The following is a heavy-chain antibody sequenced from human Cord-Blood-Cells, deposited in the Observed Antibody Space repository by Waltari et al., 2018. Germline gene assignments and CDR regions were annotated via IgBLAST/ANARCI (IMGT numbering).Heavy chain of an antibody. CDR2: INHSGST. J-gene: IGHJ4*02. V-gene: IGHV4-34*01. CDR3: ARGTIAAAGIFDY. D-gene: IGHD6-13*01. CDR1: GGSFSAYY. Sequence: QVQLQQWGAGLLKPSETLSLTCAVYGGSFSAYYSSWIRQPPGKGLEWIGEINHSGSTNYNPSLKSRVTISVDTSKNQFSLKLSSVTAADTAVYYCARGTIAAAGIFDYWGQGTLVTVSS.